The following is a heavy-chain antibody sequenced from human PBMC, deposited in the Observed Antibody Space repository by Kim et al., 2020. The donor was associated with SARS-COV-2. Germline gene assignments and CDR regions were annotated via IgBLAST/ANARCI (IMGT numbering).Heavy chain of an antibody. D-gene: IGHD3-22*01. Sequence: GGSLRLSCAASGFTFSSYAMSWVRQAPGKGLEWVSAISGSGGSTYYADSVKGRFTISRDNYKHTLYLQMNSLTAEDTAVYYCSKDSNYYDSSGYSSYFDYWGQGTLVTVSS. CDR1: GFTFSSYA. J-gene: IGHJ4*02. CDR3: SKDSNYYDSSGYSSYFDY. CDR2: ISGSGGST. V-gene: IGHV3-23*01.